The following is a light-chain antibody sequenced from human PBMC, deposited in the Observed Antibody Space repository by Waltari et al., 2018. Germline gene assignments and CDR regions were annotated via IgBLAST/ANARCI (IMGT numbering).Light chain of an antibody. CDR3: QRYNSAPWT. J-gene: IGKJ1*01. Sequence: DFQMTQSPSSLSASVGYTVTITCRASQDISDDYLAWYQQKPGKSPELLIYLASTLQFGVPSRFRGSGSGKDFTLTITSLQPEDVATYYCQRYNSAPWTFGQGTKV. CDR2: LAS. CDR1: QDISDDY. V-gene: IGKV1-27*01.